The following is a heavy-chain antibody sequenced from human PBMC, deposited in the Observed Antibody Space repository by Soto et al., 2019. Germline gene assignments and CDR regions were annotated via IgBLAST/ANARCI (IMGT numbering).Heavy chain of an antibody. CDR3: AKSGYCSSTSCYGYYYYGLDV. J-gene: IGHJ6*02. V-gene: IGHV3-23*01. Sequence: PGGSLRLSCAASGLTFSSYAMSWVRQAPGKGLEWVSAISGYGDSTYYADSVKGRFTISRDNSKNMLYLQMNSLRAEDTAVYYCAKSGYCSSTSCYGYYYYGLDVWGQGTTVTVSS. CDR2: ISGYGDST. CDR1: GLTFSSYA. D-gene: IGHD2-2*01.